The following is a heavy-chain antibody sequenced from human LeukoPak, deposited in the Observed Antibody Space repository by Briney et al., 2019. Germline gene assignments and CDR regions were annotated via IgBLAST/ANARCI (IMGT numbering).Heavy chain of an antibody. CDR3: TTEGVNYYDSSGPNDAFDI. D-gene: IGHD3-22*01. V-gene: IGHV3-15*01. J-gene: IGHJ3*02. Sequence: GGSLRLSCAASGFTFSNAWMSWVRQAPGKGLEWVGRIKSKTDGGTTDYAAPVKGRFTISRDDSKNTLYLQMNSLKTEDTAVYYCTTEGVNYYDSSGPNDAFDIWGQGTMVTVSS. CDR1: GFTFSNAW. CDR2: IKSKTDGGTT.